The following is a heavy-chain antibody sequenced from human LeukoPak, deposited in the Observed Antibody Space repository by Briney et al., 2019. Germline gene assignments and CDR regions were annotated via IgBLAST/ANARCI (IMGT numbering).Heavy chain of an antibody. V-gene: IGHV3-74*01. CDR3: AHIPYSGSYGGDAFDI. CDR2: INSDGSST. Sequence: PGGSLRLSCAASGFTFSSYWMHWVRQAPGKGLVWVSRINSDGSSTSYADSVKGRFTISRDNSKNTLYLQMGSLRAEDMAVYYCAHIPYSGSYGGDAFDIWGQGTMVTVSS. CDR1: GFTFSSYW. D-gene: IGHD1-26*01. J-gene: IGHJ3*02.